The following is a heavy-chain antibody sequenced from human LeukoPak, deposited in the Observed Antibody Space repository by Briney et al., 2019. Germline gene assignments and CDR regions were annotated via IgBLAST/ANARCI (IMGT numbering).Heavy chain of an antibody. CDR3: ARGRLVGATQAFDI. CDR2: INSDGSST. V-gene: IGHV3-74*01. D-gene: IGHD1-26*01. J-gene: IGHJ3*02. Sequence: GGSLRLSCAASGFTFSSYEMNWVRQAPGKGLVWVSRINSDGSSTSYADSVKGRFTISRDNAKNTLYLQMNSLRAEDTAVYYCARGRLVGATQAFDIWGQGTMVTVSS. CDR1: GFTFSSYE.